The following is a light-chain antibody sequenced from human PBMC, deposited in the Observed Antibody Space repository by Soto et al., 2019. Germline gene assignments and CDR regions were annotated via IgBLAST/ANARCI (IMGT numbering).Light chain of an antibody. CDR3: SSYTSSNIVV. CDR1: SSDIGAYNY. Sequence: QSALTQPASVSGSPGQSITMSCTGASSDIGAYNYVSWYQHHPGKAPKLVIYDVSNRPSGVSDRFSGSKSANTASLTIYGLQTEDEAEYYCSSYTSSNIVVFGGGTKLTVL. V-gene: IGLV2-14*03. CDR2: DVS. J-gene: IGLJ2*01.